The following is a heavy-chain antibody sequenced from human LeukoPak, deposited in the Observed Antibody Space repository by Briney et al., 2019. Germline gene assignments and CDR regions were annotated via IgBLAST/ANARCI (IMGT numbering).Heavy chain of an antibody. D-gene: IGHD5-24*01. CDR3: ALEDGYFDY. CDR1: GFTFSSYA. J-gene: IGHJ4*02. Sequence: SGGSLRLSCAASGFTFSSYAMHWVRQAPGKGLEYVSAISSNGGSTYYANSVKGRFTITRDNSKNTLYLQMGSLRAEDTAVYYCALEDGYFDYWGQGTLVTVSS. CDR2: ISSNGGST. V-gene: IGHV3-64*01.